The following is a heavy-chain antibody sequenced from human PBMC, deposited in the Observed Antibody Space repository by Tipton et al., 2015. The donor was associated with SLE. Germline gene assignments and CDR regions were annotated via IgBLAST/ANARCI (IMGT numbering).Heavy chain of an antibody. V-gene: IGHV1-18*04. CDR1: GYNFTSYG. Sequence: QSGAEVKKPGASVKVSCKASGYNFTSYGITWVRQAPGQGLEWMGWNSAYNGNTNDAQKFQGRVTMTTDTSTSTAYMDLRSLRSDDTAVYYCARSSRVSAAGTFYYHGRDVWGQGTTVIVSS. CDR2: NSAYNGNT. D-gene: IGHD6-13*01. J-gene: IGHJ6*02. CDR3: ARSSRVSAAGTFYYHGRDV.